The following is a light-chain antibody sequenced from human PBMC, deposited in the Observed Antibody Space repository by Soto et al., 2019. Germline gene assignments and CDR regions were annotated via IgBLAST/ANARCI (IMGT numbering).Light chain of an antibody. CDR2: GNS. CDR3: QSYDSSLSGYV. Sequence: VLTQPPSVSGAPGQRVTISCTGSSSNIGAGYDVHWYQQLPGTAPNLLIYGNSNRPSGVPDRFSGSKSGTSASLAITGLQAEDEADYYCQSYDSSLSGYVFGTGTKVTVL. CDR1: SSNIGAGYD. J-gene: IGLJ1*01. V-gene: IGLV1-40*01.